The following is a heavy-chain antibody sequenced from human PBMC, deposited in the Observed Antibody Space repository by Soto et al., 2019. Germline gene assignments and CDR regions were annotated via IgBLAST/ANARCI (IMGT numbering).Heavy chain of an antibody. D-gene: IGHD5-12*01. V-gene: IGHV4-39*07. CDR1: GGSISRSNYY. Sequence: SETLSLTCTVSGGSISRSNYYWGWIRQPPGKGLEWIGNIYYSGSTYYNPSLKSRVTISVDTSKNQFSLKPSSVTAADAAVYYCARDLNGGYDFSYWGQGTLVTVSS. CDR3: ARDLNGGYDFSY. CDR2: IYYSGST. J-gene: IGHJ4*02.